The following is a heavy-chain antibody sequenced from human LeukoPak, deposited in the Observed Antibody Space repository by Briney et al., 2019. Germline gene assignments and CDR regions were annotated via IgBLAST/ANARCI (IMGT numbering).Heavy chain of an antibody. D-gene: IGHD4-17*01. J-gene: IGHJ4*02. CDR2: INHSGST. Sequence: PSETLSLTCAVYGGSFSGYYWSWIRQPPGKGLEWIGEINHSGSTNYNPSLKSRVTISVDTSKNQFSLKLSSVTAADTAVYYCARDPYGDGGDYWGQGTLATVSS. CDR3: ARDPYGDGGDY. V-gene: IGHV4-34*01. CDR1: GGSFSGYY.